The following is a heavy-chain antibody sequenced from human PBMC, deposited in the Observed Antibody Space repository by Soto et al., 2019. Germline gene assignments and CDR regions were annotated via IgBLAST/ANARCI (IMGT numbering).Heavy chain of an antibody. D-gene: IGHD3-3*01. Sequence: EVQLVESGGGLVKPGGSLRLSCAASGFTFSSYSMNWVRQAPGKGLEWVSSISSSSSYIYYADSVKGRFTISRDNAKNSLYLQMNSLRADDTAVYYCARGLGSGRTTIFGSHPDNYYMDVWGEGTTVTVSS. CDR1: GFTFSSYS. J-gene: IGHJ6*03. CDR2: ISSSSSYI. V-gene: IGHV3-21*01. CDR3: ARGLGSGRTTIFGSHPDNYYMDV.